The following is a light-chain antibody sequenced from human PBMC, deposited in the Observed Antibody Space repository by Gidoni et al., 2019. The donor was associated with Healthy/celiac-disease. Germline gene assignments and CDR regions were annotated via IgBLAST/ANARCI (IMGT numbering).Light chain of an antibody. J-gene: IGKJ1*01. CDR2: LGS. CDR1: QSLLHRIGYNY. CDR3: MQALQTPRT. Sequence: MVMTQSPRSLPVTPGEPASISCRSSQSLLHRIGYNYLDWYLQKPGQSPELRIYLGSNRASGVPDKFNGSGSGTAFTLKISRVEAEDVGVYYCMQALQTPRTFGQGTKVEIK. V-gene: IGKV2-28*01.